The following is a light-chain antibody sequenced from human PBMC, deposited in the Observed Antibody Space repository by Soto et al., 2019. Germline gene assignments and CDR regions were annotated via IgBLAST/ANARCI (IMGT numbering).Light chain of an antibody. CDR3: MQGVSWPPGRA. CDR2: KVS. Sequence: DVVMTQSPLSLSVTLGQPASISCRSSQSLLYSDGNTYLNWFQQRPGQSPRRLIYKVSNRDSGVPNRLSGSGLSTYVNMKISRVEAEDVGVYYCMQGVSWPPGRAFGQGTKVEIK. J-gene: IGKJ1*01. CDR1: QSLLYSDGNTY. V-gene: IGKV2-30*01.